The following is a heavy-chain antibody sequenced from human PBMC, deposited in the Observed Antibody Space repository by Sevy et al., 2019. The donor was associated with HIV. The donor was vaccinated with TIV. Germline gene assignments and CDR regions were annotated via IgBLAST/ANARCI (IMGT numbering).Heavy chain of an antibody. J-gene: IGHJ3*02. D-gene: IGHD1-26*01. CDR3: ARVYSGSYYDAFDI. Sequence: ESLKISCAASGFTFSSSAMHWVRQAPGKGLEYVSAISSNGGSTYYANSVKGRFTISRDNSKNTLYLQMGSLRAEDMAVYYCARVYSGSYYDAFDIWGQGTMVTVSS. V-gene: IGHV3-64*01. CDR1: GFTFSSSA. CDR2: ISSNGGST.